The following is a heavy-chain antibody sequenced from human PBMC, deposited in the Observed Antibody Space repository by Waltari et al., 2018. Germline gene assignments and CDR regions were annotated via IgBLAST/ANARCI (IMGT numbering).Heavy chain of an antibody. Sequence: QVQLVESGGGVVQPGRSLRLSCAASGFTFSSYGMHWVGQSPVKGRWWVAVGWENDRQKYYADSLKGRFTISRDNSKNTRYLQMNSLRAEDTAVYYCARENNVGSSPADVWGQGTTVTVSS. J-gene: IGHJ6*02. CDR3: ARENNVGSSPADV. V-gene: IGHV3-33*01. CDR1: GFTFSSYG. D-gene: IGHD1-20*01. CDR2: GWENDRQK.